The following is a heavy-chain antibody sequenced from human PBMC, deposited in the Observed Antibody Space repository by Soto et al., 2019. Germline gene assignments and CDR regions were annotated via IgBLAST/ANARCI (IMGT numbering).Heavy chain of an antibody. J-gene: IGHJ4*02. V-gene: IGHV4-31*03. CDR3: ARTKCSGGSCYSWSLDY. Sequence: KPSETLSLTCTFSCGSITTGGYYWSWIRQLPGKGLEWIGHRYYSESTYYNPSLKSRVSISLDTSKNQFSLKLSFVTAADTAMYYCARTKCSGGSCYSWSLDYWGQGTPVTVSS. CDR1: CGSITTGGYY. CDR2: RYYSEST. D-gene: IGHD2-15*01.